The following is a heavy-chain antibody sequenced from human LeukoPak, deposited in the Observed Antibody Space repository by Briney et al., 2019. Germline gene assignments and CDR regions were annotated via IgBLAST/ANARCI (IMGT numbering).Heavy chain of an antibody. CDR1: GFTFSSHA. V-gene: IGHV3-23*01. CDR3: ARASCGDSSGYYCGAFDI. J-gene: IGHJ3*02. D-gene: IGHD3-22*01. CDR2: ITVSGGNT. Sequence: HPGGSLRLSCAVSGFTFSSHAMSWVRQAPGKGLEWVSIITVSGGNTYYADSVKGRFTISRDNAKNSLYLQMNSLRDEDTAVYYCARASCGDSSGYYCGAFDIWGQGTMVTVSS.